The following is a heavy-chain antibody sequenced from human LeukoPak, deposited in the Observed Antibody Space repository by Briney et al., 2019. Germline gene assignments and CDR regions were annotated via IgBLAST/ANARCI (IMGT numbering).Heavy chain of an antibody. CDR2: IYYSGST. Sequence: PSETLSLTCTVSGGSISSGDYYWSWIRQPPGKGLEWIGYIYYSGSTYYNPSLKSRVTISVDTSKNQFSLKLSSVTAADTAVYYCARGGSWRPFDYWGQGTLVTVSS. V-gene: IGHV4-30-4*01. D-gene: IGHD6-13*01. CDR3: ARGGSWRPFDY. J-gene: IGHJ4*02. CDR1: GGSISSGDYY.